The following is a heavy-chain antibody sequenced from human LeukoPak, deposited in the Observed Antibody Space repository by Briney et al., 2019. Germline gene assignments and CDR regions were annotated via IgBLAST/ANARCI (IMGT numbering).Heavy chain of an antibody. V-gene: IGHV3-7*01. J-gene: IGHJ4*02. CDR2: IKQDGSLE. Sequence: GGTLRLSCVGSGFTFENYWMHWVRQAPGKGPEWVANIKQDGSLEHYMDSVKGRFTISRDNANSSLILQMDSLRAEATAVYYCARWTGVIDSWGQGTLVTVSS. CDR3: ARWTGVIDS. D-gene: IGHD2-21*01. CDR1: GFTFENYW.